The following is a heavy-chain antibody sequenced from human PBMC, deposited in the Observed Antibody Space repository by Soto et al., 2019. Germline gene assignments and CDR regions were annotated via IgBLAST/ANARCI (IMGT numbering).Heavy chain of an antibody. CDR3: ARVPSSGVAAACTRLYYYYGMDV. CDR2: IYHSGST. Sequence: QVQLQESGPGLVKPSGTLSLTCAVSGGSISSSNWWSWVRQPPGKGLEWIGEIYHSGSTNYNPSLKSRVTISVDKSKNQFSLKLSSVTAADTAVYYCARVPSSGVAAACTRLYYYYGMDVWGQGTTVTVSS. V-gene: IGHV4-4*02. J-gene: IGHJ6*02. CDR1: GGSISSSNW. D-gene: IGHD6-13*01.